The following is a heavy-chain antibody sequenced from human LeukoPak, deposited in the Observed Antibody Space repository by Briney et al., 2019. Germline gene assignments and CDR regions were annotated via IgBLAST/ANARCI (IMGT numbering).Heavy chain of an antibody. CDR1: GGSISSYY. D-gene: IGHD6-19*01. Sequence: SETLSLTCTVSGGSISSYYWSWIRQPPGKGLEWIGYIYYSGSTNYNPSLKSRVTISVDTSKNQFSLKLSSVTAEDTAVYYCAREITSSGWYYFDYWGQGTLVTVSS. CDR2: IYYSGST. V-gene: IGHV4-59*01. CDR3: AREITSSGWYYFDY. J-gene: IGHJ4*02.